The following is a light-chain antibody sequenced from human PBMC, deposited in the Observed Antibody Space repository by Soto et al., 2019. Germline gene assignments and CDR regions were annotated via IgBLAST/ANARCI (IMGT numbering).Light chain of an antibody. CDR2: EVV. CDR3: KSYAGSNTYV. CDR1: KNDIGVYDF. Sequence: QSALTQPPSASGSPGQSVTISCTGTKNDIGVYDFVSWYQHHPGKAPRLIIYEVVQRPSGVPDRFSVSKSGNTASLTVSGLQAADEADYFCKSYAGSNTYVFGSGTQLTVL. J-gene: IGLJ7*01. V-gene: IGLV2-8*01.